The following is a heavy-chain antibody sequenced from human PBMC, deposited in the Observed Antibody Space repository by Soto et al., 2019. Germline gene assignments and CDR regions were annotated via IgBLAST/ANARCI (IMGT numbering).Heavy chain of an antibody. Sequence: ASVKVSCKASGYTFTSYHINWVRQATGQGLEWMGWMSPNSANTGYAQSFQGRVTMTMNTSITTAYMQLSSLRSEDTAVYYCARENIRGISWFDPWGQGTLVTVSS. D-gene: IGHD2-15*01. CDR3: ARENIRGISWFDP. V-gene: IGHV1-8*01. J-gene: IGHJ5*02. CDR2: MSPNSANT. CDR1: GYTFTSYH.